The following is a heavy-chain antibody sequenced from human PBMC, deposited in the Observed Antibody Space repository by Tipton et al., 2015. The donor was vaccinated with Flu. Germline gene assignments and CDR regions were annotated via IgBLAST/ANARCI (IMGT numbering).Heavy chain of an antibody. Sequence: TLSLTCTFSGDSIDSFYWTWIRQPPGRPLEWIGYVHYSGSADYSPSLKSRVTISVDTSRNQFSLRLRSVTAADAAVYYCARGRVVTGFGVFTLFGLDVWGQGKMVTVSS. CDR1: GDSIDSFY. CDR2: VHYSGSA. J-gene: IGHJ6*02. CDR3: ARGRVVTGFGVFTLFGLDV. D-gene: IGHD3-3*01. V-gene: IGHV4-59*01.